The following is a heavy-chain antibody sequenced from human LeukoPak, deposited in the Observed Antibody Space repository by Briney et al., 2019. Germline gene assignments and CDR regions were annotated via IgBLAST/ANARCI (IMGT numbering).Heavy chain of an antibody. CDR1: GFTFSSYA. CDR2: ISGSGGST. D-gene: IGHD5-24*01. J-gene: IGHJ4*02. CDR3: AKSAYNYPTHLDY. V-gene: IGHV3-23*01. Sequence: ESGGSLRLSCAASGFTFSSYAVSWVRQAPGKGLEWVSAISGSGGSTYYADSVKGRFTISRDNSKNTLYLQMNSLRAEDTAVYYCAKSAYNYPTHLDYWGQGTLVTVSS.